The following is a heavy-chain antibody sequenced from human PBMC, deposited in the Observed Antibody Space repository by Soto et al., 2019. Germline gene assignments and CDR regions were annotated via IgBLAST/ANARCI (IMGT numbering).Heavy chain of an antibody. Sequence: GSLRLSCAASGFTFSSYAMSWVRQAPGKGLEWVSAISGSGGSTYYADSVKGRFTISRDNSKNTLYLQMNSLRAEDTAVYYCAKDSYYYGSGSVLLLNYWGQGTLVTVSS. CDR1: GFTFSSYA. CDR2: ISGSGGST. V-gene: IGHV3-23*01. CDR3: AKDSYYYGSGSVLLLNY. J-gene: IGHJ4*02. D-gene: IGHD3-10*01.